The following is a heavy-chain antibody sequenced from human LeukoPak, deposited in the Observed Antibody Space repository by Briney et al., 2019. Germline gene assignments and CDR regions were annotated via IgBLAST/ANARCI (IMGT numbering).Heavy chain of an antibody. CDR2: ISGSGGST. V-gene: IGHV3-23*01. CDR3: AKNDGYAIFGVSDY. Sequence: QPGGSLRLSCAASGFTFSSYEMNWVRQAPGKGLEWVSAISGSGGSTYYADSVKGRFTISRDNSKNMLYLQMNSLRAEDTAVYYCAKNDGYAIFGVSDYWGQGTLVTVSS. CDR1: GFTFSSYE. J-gene: IGHJ4*02. D-gene: IGHD3-3*01.